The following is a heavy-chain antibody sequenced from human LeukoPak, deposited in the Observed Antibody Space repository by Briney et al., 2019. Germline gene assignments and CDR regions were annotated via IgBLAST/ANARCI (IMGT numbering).Heavy chain of an antibody. CDR1: GSTFGSYW. D-gene: IGHD1-26*01. V-gene: IGHV3-74*01. CDR3: AREYSGSYYLSFDI. Sequence: GGSLRLSCAASGSTFGSYWMHWVRQVPGKGLVWVSRINTDGSTTSYADSVKGRSTISRDNAKNTLYLQMNSLRAEDTAVYYCAREYSGSYYLSFDIWGQGTMVTVSS. CDR2: INTDGSTT. J-gene: IGHJ3*02.